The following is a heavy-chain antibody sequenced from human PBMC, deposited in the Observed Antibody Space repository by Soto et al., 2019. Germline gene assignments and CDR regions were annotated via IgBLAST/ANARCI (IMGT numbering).Heavy chain of an antibody. CDR3: ARDYYDSSGYYSTYGHWFDP. D-gene: IGHD3-22*01. CDR2: IYYSGST. J-gene: IGHJ5*02. Sequence: PSETLSLTCTVSGGSISSGGYYWSWIRQHPGKGLEWIGYIYYSGSTYYNPSLKSRVTISVDTSKNQFSLKLSSVTAADTAVYYCARDYYDSSGYYSTYGHWFDPWGQGTLVTVSS. V-gene: IGHV4-30-4*08. CDR1: GGSISSGGYY.